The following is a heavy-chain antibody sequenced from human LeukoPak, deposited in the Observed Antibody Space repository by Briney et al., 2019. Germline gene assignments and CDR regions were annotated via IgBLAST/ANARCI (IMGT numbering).Heavy chain of an antibody. CDR3: AKVGVETNYGDPYYFDY. J-gene: IGHJ4*02. D-gene: IGHD4-17*01. CDR2: ISATGGST. Sequence: QSGGSLRLSCAASGFTFSSFAMSWVRQAAGKGLEWVSIISATGGSTYYADSVKGRFTISSDNSKNTLYLQMNRLRAEDTAAYYCAKVGVETNYGDPYYFDYWGQGTLVTVSS. CDR1: GFTFSSFA. V-gene: IGHV3-23*01.